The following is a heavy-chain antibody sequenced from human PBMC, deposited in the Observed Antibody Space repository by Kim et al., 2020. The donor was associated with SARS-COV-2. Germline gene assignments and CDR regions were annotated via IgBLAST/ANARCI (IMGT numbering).Heavy chain of an antibody. V-gene: IGHV4-34*01. J-gene: IGHJ2*01. CDR2: INHSGST. Sequence: SETLSLTCAVYGGSFSGYYWSWIRQPPGKGQEWIGEINHSGSTNYNPSLKSRVTISVDTSKNQFSLKLSSVTAADTAVYYCARGGTGVGATNRPYWYFDLWGRGTLVTVSS. CDR3: ARGGTGVGATNRPYWYFDL. D-gene: IGHD1-26*01. CDR1: GGSFSGYY.